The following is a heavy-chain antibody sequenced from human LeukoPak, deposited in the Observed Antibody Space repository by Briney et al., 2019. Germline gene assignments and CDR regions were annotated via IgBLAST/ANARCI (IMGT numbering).Heavy chain of an antibody. CDR1: GGTFSNYA. D-gene: IGHD3-3*01. V-gene: IGHV1-69*13. CDR3: ARPRTYYDFWRGYPPFDY. Sequence: ASVKVSCKASGGTFSNYAISWVRQAPGQGLEWMGGIITNYGTTNYAEKYQGRVTITADESTTTVYMELSSLRSEDTAVYYCARPRTYYDFWRGYPPFDYWGQGTLVTVSS. J-gene: IGHJ4*02. CDR2: IITNYGTT.